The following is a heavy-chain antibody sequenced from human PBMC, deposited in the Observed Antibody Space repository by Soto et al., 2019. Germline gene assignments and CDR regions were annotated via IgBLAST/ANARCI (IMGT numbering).Heavy chain of an antibody. CDR2: INPKSGGT. CDR1: GYSFTDYH. Sequence: QVQLVQSGAEVKKPGASVRVSCKASGYSFTDYHIHWVRQAPGQGLEWLGRINPKSGGTSTAQKFQGWVTMARDRSISLVYMELTRLRSDDTAVYFCARGHSAVCSNGVCSFFYNHEMDVWGQGTTVTVSS. J-gene: IGHJ6*02. V-gene: IGHV1-2*04. D-gene: IGHD2-8*01. CDR3: ARGHSAVCSNGVCSFFYNHEMDV.